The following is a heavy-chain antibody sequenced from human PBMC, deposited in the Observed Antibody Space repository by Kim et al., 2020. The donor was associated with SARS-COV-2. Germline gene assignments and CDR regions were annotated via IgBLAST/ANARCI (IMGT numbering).Heavy chain of an antibody. CDR2: ISRSSNPK. V-gene: IGHV3-48*02. J-gene: IGHJ1*01. Sequence: GGSLRLSCAASGFTFSSYCMTWVRQAPGKGLEWVSYISRSSNPKYYADSVKGRFTISRDNAKNSLYLQMNSLRDEDTAVYYCARDGVLERSGRDDYDNWG. CDR1: GFTFSSYC. D-gene: IGHD3-22*01. CDR3: ARDGVLERSGRDDYDN.